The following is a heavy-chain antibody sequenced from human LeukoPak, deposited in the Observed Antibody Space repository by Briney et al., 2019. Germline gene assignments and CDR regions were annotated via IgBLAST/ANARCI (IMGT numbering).Heavy chain of an antibody. CDR2: IYYSGST. D-gene: IGHD6-13*01. Sequence: PSETLSLTCTVSGGSISSYYWSWIRQPPGKGLEWIGYIYYSGSTNYNPSLKNRVTISVDTSKNQFSLKLSSVTAADTAVYYCARSDTNAWYDYWGPGTLVTVSS. CDR1: GGSISSYY. CDR3: ARSDTNAWYDY. V-gene: IGHV4-59*01. J-gene: IGHJ4*02.